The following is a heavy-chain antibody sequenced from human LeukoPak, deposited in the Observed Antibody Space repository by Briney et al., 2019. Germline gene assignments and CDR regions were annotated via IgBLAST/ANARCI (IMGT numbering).Heavy chain of an antibody. V-gene: IGHV1-3*01. J-gene: IGHJ4*02. Sequence: ASVTVSCKASGYTFTSYAMHWVRQAPGQRLEWMGWINAGNGNTKYSQRFQGRVTITRDTSASTAYMELSSLRSEDTAVYYCARAARYSSGWYLYWGQGTLVTVSS. CDR3: ARAARYSSGWYLY. CDR2: INAGNGNT. CDR1: GYTFTSYA. D-gene: IGHD6-19*01.